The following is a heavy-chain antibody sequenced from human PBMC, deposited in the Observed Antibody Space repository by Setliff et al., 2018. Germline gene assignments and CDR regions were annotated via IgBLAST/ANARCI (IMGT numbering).Heavy chain of an antibody. V-gene: IGHV4-31*03. J-gene: IGHJ5*01. CDR3: ASRRTGPGGWFDY. Sequence: ASETLSLTCTVSGGSISTGNYYWSWIRQHPGKGLEWIGYSHYSGSTYYNPSLKSRVIISVDTSKNQFSLKLRSVTAADTAIYYCASRRTGPGGWFDYWGQGTLVTVSS. CDR1: GGSISTGNYY. D-gene: IGHD1-26*01. CDR2: SHYSGST.